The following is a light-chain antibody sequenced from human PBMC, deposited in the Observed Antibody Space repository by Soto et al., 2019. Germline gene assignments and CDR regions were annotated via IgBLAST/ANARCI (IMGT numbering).Light chain of an antibody. V-gene: IGKV1-5*01. CDR1: QSISSW. J-gene: IGKJ1*01. CDR2: DAS. CDR3: QQYNTLSGT. Sequence: DIQLTQSPSSLSASVGDRVTITCRASQSISSWLAWYQQKPGKPPKVLIYDASTLESGVPSRFSGSGFGTEFSLTISSLQPDDFASYYCQQYNTLSGTFGQGTKVDIK.